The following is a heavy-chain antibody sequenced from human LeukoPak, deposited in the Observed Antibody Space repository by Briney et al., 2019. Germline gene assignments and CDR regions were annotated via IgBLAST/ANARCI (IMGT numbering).Heavy chain of an antibody. Sequence: GSLRLSCAASGFTLCTYAMKWVPHAPGEGREWVSAISGSGGSTYYADSVKGRFTISRDNSKNTLYLQMHSLRAEDTAVYYCAKAALRATPLPFDYWGQGTLVTVSS. D-gene: IGHD4-17*01. J-gene: IGHJ4*02. CDR3: AKAALRATPLPFDY. V-gene: IGHV3-23*01. CDR1: GFTLCTYA. CDR2: ISGSGGST.